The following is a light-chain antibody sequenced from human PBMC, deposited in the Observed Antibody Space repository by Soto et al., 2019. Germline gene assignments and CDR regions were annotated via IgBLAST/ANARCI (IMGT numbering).Light chain of an antibody. CDR1: QSISTN. V-gene: IGKV3-15*01. CDR2: GAS. J-gene: IGKJ3*01. CDR3: QQYDKWPLT. Sequence: EIVMTQSPDTLSESPGERASLSCRASQSISTNLAWYQQKPGQAPRLLIYGASTRATGIPARFSGSGSGTEFTLTISSPQSEDFAVYYCQQYDKWPLTFGPGTKVDIE.